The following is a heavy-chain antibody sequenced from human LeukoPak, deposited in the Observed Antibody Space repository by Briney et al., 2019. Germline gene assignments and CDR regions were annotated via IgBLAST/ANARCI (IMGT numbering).Heavy chain of an antibody. J-gene: IGHJ4*02. CDR1: GGSISSYY. CDR3: ARHSYGDYSPNY. V-gene: IGHV4-59*08. D-gene: IGHD4-17*01. Sequence: SETLSLTCTVSGGSISSYYWSWIRQPPGKGLEWIGYIYYSGSTNYNPSLKSRVTISVDTSKNQFSLKLGSVTAADTAVYYCARHSYGDYSPNYWGQGTLVTVSS. CDR2: IYYSGST.